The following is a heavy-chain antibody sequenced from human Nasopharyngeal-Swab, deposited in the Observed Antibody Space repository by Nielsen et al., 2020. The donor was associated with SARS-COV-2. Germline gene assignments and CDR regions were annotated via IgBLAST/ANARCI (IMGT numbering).Heavy chain of an antibody. V-gene: IGHV3-9*01. CDR2: IDWNSANV. Sequence: GGSLRLSCTGSGFTFGDKSIHWVRQAPGKGLEWVSGIDWNSANVGYADSVKGRFTISRDNTKNSLYLQMNSLRAEDTALYFCAKENFAFWGQGTLVTVSS. CDR3: AKENFAF. J-gene: IGHJ4*02. CDR1: GFTFGDKS.